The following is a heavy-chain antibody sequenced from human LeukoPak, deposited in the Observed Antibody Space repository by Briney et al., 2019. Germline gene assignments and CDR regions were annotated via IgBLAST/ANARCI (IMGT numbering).Heavy chain of an antibody. J-gene: IGHJ6*03. V-gene: IGHV4-4*07. CDR1: GGSISSYY. D-gene: IGHD3-9*01. CDR3: ARDLYYDILTGYGLGVYYYYMDV. Sequence: PSETLSLTCTVSGGSISSYYWSWIRQPAGKGLEWIGRIYISGSTNYNPSFKSRVTMSVDTSKNQFSLKLSSVTAADTAVYYCARDLYYDILTGYGLGVYYYYMDVWGKGTTVTISS. CDR2: IYISGST.